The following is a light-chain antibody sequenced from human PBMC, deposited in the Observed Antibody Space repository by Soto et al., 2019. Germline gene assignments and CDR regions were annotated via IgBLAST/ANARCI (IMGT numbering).Light chain of an antibody. J-gene: IGKJ1*01. CDR3: QQYYSSPRT. V-gene: IGKV3-20*01. CDR2: GAS. CDR1: QSVSSSE. Sequence: EIVLTQSPDTVSLSPGEGATLSCRASQSVSSSELAWYQQKPGQVPRLLIYGASRRATGVSDRFSGSGSGPDFSLTISRLEPEDFAVYYCQQYYSSPRTFGQGTKVEIK.